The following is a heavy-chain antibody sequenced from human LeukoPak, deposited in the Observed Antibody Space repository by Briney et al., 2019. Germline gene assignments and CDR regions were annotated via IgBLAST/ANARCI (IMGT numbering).Heavy chain of an antibody. CDR3: AREYYDILTGKDYDY. Sequence: GGSLRLSCAASGFTFSSYGMHWVRQAPGKGLEWVAVISYDGSNKYYADSVKGRFTISRDNAKNSLYLQMNSLRAEDTAVYYCAREYYDILTGKDYDYWGQGTLVTVSS. V-gene: IGHV3-30*03. D-gene: IGHD3-9*01. CDR2: ISYDGSNK. J-gene: IGHJ4*02. CDR1: GFTFSSYG.